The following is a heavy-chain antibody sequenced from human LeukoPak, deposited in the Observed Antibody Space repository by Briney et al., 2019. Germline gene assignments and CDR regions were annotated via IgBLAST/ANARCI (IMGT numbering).Heavy chain of an antibody. J-gene: IGHJ6*03. V-gene: IGHV4-39*07. Sequence: PSETLSLTCTVSGGSISSSSYYWGWLRQPPGTGLEWFGSIYYSGSTYYNPSLKSRVTISVDTSKNQFSLKLSSVTAADTAVYYCARVRRGDFDWLSPGYMDVWGKGTTVTVSS. CDR3: ARVRRGDFDWLSPGYMDV. CDR2: IYYSGST. D-gene: IGHD3-9*01. CDR1: GGSISSSSYY.